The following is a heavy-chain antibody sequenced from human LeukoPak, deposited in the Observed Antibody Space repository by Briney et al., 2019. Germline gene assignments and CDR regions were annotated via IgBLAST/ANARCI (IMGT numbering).Heavy chain of an antibody. Sequence: TSQTLSLTCAVSGGSISSGGYSWSWIRQPPGKGLEWIGYIYHSGSTYYNPSLKSRVTISVDRSKNQFSLKLSSVTAADTAVYYCARYYDFWSGYYISAYYGMDVWGQGTTVTVSS. J-gene: IGHJ6*02. CDR2: IYHSGST. V-gene: IGHV4-30-2*01. CDR1: GGSISSGGYS. D-gene: IGHD3-3*01. CDR3: ARYYDFWSGYYISAYYGMDV.